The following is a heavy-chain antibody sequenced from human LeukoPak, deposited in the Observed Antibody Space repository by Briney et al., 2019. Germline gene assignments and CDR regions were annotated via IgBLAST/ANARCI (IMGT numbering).Heavy chain of an antibody. CDR1: GYTFTSYG. J-gene: IGHJ6*02. Sequence: ASVKVSCKASGYTFTSYGISWVRQAPGQGLEWMGWISAYNGNTNYAQKLQGGVTMTTDTSTSTAYMELRSLRSDDTAVYYCASGYFDWLFGYYGMDVWGQGTTVTVSS. CDR2: ISAYNGNT. CDR3: ASGYFDWLFGYYGMDV. D-gene: IGHD3-9*01. V-gene: IGHV1-18*04.